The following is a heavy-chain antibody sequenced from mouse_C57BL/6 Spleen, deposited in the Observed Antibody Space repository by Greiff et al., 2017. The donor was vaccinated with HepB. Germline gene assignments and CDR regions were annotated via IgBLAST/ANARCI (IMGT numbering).Heavy chain of an antibody. V-gene: IGHV6-6*01. CDR1: GFTFSDAW. J-gene: IGHJ4*01. CDR2: IRNKANNHAT. Sequence: EVKLVESGGGLVQPGGSMKLSCAASGFTFSDAWMDWVRQSPEKGLEWVAEIRNKANNHATYYAESVKGRFTISRDDSKSSVYLQMNSLRAEDTGIYYWTRATRITTRGYYCMDYWGQGTPVTVSS. CDR3: TRATRITTRGYYCMDY. D-gene: IGHD2-4*01.